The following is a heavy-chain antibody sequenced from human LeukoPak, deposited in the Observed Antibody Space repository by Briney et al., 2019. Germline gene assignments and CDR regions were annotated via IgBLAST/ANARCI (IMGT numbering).Heavy chain of an antibody. Sequence: HAGGSLRLSCAASGFTFSSYWMHWVRHAPGKGLVWVSRINSDGSSTSYADSVKGRFTIPRDNAKNTLYLQMNSLRAEDPAVYYCARGGPIYYYGMDVWGKGTTVTVSS. CDR2: INSDGSST. V-gene: IGHV3-74*01. J-gene: IGHJ6*04. CDR3: ARGGPIYYYGMDV. D-gene: IGHD3-10*01. CDR1: GFTFSSYW.